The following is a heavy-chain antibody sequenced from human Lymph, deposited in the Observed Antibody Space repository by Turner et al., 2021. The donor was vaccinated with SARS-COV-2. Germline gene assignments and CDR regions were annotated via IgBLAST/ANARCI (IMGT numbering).Heavy chain of an antibody. Sequence: QVQLVESGGGLVQPGRSLRLSCAASVFSFSGYGMYWVRQDPGKGLEWVAVISYDGSKKYYADSVKGRFTISRDNSKNTLYMQMNSLRAEDTAVYYCAKQGGGRYCSGGSCYRGYFDYWGQGTLVTVSS. CDR3: AKQGGGRYCSGGSCYRGYFDY. D-gene: IGHD2-15*01. V-gene: IGHV3-30*18. J-gene: IGHJ4*02. CDR1: VFSFSGYG. CDR2: ISYDGSKK.